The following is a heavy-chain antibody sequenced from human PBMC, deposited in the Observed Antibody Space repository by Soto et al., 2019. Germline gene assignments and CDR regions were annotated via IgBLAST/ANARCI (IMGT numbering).Heavy chain of an antibody. V-gene: IGHV3-30-3*01. J-gene: IGHJ1*01. CDR3: AREDVSSGYAGTFHL. D-gene: IGHD3-22*01. CDR2: TSPDESIK. CDR1: GFSFSDSS. Sequence: QEQLVESGGGVVQPGRSLRLSCAASGFSFSDSSMHWVRQAPGKGLEWVAVTSPDESIKVYKDSVRDRFTISRDNSKNTVDLQMDNLTADDTAIYYCAREDVSSGYAGTFHLWGQGTLVTVSS.